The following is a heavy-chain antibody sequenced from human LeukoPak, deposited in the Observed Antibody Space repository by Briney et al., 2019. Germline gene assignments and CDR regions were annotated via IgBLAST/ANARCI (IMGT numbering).Heavy chain of an antibody. CDR1: GYIFTNYA. V-gene: IGHV1-18*01. J-gene: IGHJ5*02. CDR3: ARDSSGWYKNWFDP. D-gene: IGHD6-19*01. Sequence: GASVKVSCKASGYIFTNYAMHWVRQAPGQRLEWMGWISAYNGNTNYAQKLQGRVTMTTDTSTSTAYMELRSLRSDDTAVYYCARDSSGWYKNWFDPWGQGTLVTVSS. CDR2: ISAYNGNT.